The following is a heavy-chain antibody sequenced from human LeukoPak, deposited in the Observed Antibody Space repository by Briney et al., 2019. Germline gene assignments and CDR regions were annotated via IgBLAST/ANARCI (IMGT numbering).Heavy chain of an antibody. D-gene: IGHD6-13*01. V-gene: IGHV1-18*01. CDR3: ASASYSSSWYGWFDP. J-gene: IGHJ5*02. Sequence: ASVKASCKASGYTFTSYGISWVRQAPGQGLEWMGWISAYNGNTNYAQKLQGRVTMTTDTSTSTAYMELRSLRSDDTAVYYCASASYSSSWYGWFDPWGQGTLVTTSS. CDR2: ISAYNGNT. CDR1: GYTFTSYG.